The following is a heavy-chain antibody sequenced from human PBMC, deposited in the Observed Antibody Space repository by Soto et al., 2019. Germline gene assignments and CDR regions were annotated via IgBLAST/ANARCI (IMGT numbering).Heavy chain of an antibody. Sequence: SLRLSCAASGFTFSSYSMNWVRQAPGKGLEWVSSISSSSSYIYYADSVKGRFTISRDNAKNSLYLQMNSLRAEDTAVYYCARDRVGLFDYWGQGTLVTVSS. V-gene: IGHV3-21*01. J-gene: IGHJ4*02. D-gene: IGHD2-15*01. CDR1: GFTFSSYS. CDR3: ARDRVGLFDY. CDR2: ISSSSSYI.